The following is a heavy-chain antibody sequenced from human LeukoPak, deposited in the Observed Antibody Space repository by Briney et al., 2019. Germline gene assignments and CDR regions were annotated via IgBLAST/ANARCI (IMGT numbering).Heavy chain of an antibody. CDR3: AKDSAIAAAGDAFDI. CDR2: IRYDGSNK. CDR1: GFTFSSYG. D-gene: IGHD6-13*01. Sequence: GGSLRLSCAASGFTFSSYGMHWVRQAPGKGLEWVAFIRYDGSNKYYADSVKGRFTISRDNSKNTLYLQMNSLRAEDTAVYYCAKDSAIAAAGDAFDIWGQGTMVTVSS. V-gene: IGHV3-30*02. J-gene: IGHJ3*02.